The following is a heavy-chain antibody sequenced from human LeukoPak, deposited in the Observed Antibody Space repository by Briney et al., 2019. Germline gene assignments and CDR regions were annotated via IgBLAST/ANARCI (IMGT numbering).Heavy chain of an antibody. V-gene: IGHV4-34*01. Sequence: PSVTLSLTCAVYGGSFSGYYWSWIPQPPGKGLEWIGELNHSGSTNYNPSLKSRVTISVDTSKNQSSLKLSSVTAADTAVYYCARGRLTNNWFDPWGQGTLVTVSS. CDR2: LNHSGST. CDR1: GGSFSGYY. D-gene: IGHD1/OR15-1a*01. J-gene: IGHJ5*02. CDR3: ARGRLTNNWFDP.